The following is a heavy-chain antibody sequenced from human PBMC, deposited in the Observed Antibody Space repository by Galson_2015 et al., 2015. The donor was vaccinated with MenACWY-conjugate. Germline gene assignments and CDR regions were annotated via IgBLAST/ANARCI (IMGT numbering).Heavy chain of an antibody. Sequence: PALVKPTQTLTLTCTFSGFSLSTNKMGVGWIRQPPGKALEWLALIYWDDEKHYNPSLKSRLTITKDTSKNQVVLKLTNMDPVDTGTYYCAHRRHWGLREKPDAFDVWGQGTLVTVSS. V-gene: IGHV2-5*02. CDR3: AHRRHWGLREKPDAFDV. CDR2: IYWDDEK. D-gene: IGHD7-27*01. J-gene: IGHJ3*01. CDR1: GFSLSTNKMG.